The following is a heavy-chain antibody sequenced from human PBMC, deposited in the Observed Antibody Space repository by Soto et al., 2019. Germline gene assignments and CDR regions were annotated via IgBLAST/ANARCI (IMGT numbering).Heavy chain of an antibody. V-gene: IGHV1-69*01. CDR1: GGTFSSYA. D-gene: IGHD2-2*02. CDR2: IIPIFGTA. J-gene: IGHJ5*02. CDR3: ASIGYCSSTSCYSWFDP. Sequence: QVQLVQSGAEVKKPGSSVKVSCKASGGTFSSYAISWVRQAPGQGLEWMGGIIPIFGTANYAQKFQGRVTITADDSTSTAYMELCSLRSEDTAVYYCASIGYCSSTSCYSWFDPWGQGTLVTVSS.